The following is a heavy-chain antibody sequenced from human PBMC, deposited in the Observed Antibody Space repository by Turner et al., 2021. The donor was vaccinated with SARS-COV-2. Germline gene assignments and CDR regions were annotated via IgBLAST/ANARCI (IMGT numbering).Heavy chain of an antibody. V-gene: IGHV1-18*01. CDR3: ARAYGAGSYGHYYGMDV. D-gene: IGHD3-10*01. J-gene: IGHJ6*02. Sequence: QVQLVQSGAEVKKPGASVKVSCKASGYTFASYGLSWVRQAPGQGREWMGWSSAYNGNTKYAQKLQGRVTMSTDTSTSTAYMELRSVRSDDTDVYYCARAYGAGSYGHYYGMDVWGQGTTVTVSS. CDR2: SSAYNGNT. CDR1: GYTFASYG.